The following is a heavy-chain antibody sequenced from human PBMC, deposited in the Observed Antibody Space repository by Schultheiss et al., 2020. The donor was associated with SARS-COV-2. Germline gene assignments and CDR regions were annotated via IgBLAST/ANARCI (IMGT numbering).Heavy chain of an antibody. CDR1: GFTFSSYE. V-gene: IGHV3-9*01. J-gene: IGHJ4*02. D-gene: IGHD6-6*01. CDR3: AKDARASYFDY. Sequence: GGSLRLSCAASGFTFSSYEMNWVRQAPGKGLEWVSGISWNSGSIGYVDSVKGRFTISRDNAKNTLYLQMNSLSAEDTAVYYCAKDARASYFDYWGQGTLVTGSS. CDR2: ISWNSGSI.